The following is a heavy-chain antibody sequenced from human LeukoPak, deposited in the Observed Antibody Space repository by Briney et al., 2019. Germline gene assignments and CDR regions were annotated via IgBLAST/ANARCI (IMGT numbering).Heavy chain of an antibody. D-gene: IGHD6-13*01. V-gene: IGHV4-34*01. CDR1: GGSFSGYY. Sequence: PSETLSLTCAVYGGSFSGYYWSWSRQPPGKGLEWIGEINHSGSTNYNPSLKSRVTISVDTSKNKFSLKLSSVTAADTAVYYCASVGAAAAGYWGQGTLVTVSS. CDR2: INHSGST. J-gene: IGHJ4*02. CDR3: ASVGAAAAGY.